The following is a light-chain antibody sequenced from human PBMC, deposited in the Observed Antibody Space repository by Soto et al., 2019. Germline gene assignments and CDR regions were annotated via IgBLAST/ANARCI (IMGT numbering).Light chain of an antibody. V-gene: IGKV3-15*01. Sequence: EIVLTQSPATLSVSPGARATLSCRASPSVSSNLAWYQQKPGQAPRLLTYGASTRATGIPARFSGSGSGTEFTLTISSLQSEDFAVYYCQQCNNWPPWTFGQGTKVEIK. J-gene: IGKJ1*01. CDR2: GAS. CDR1: PSVSSN. CDR3: QQCNNWPPWT.